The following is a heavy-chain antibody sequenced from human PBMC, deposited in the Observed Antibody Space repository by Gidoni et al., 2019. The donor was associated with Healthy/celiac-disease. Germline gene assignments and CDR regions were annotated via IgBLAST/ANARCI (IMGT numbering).Heavy chain of an antibody. D-gene: IGHD3-22*01. CDR2: IYYSGST. Sequence: QVQLQESGPGLVKPSETLSLTCTVSGGSISSYYWSWIRQPPGKGLEWIGYIYYSGSTNYTPSLKSRVTISVDTSKNQFSLKLSSVTAADTAVYYCARTSFDVDTQYYDSSGYYVFPDYWGQGTLVTVSS. J-gene: IGHJ4*02. V-gene: IGHV4-59*01. CDR3: ARTSFDVDTQYYDSSGYYVFPDY. CDR1: GGSISSYY.